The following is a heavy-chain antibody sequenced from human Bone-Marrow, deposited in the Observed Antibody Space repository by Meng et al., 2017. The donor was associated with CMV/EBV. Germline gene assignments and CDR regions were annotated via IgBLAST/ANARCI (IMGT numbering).Heavy chain of an antibody. Sequence: GGSLRLSCAASGFTFSAYAMHWVRQAPGKGLEYVSAISSNGGSTYYADSVKGRFTISRDNSKNTLYLQMNSLRAEDTAVYYCGATGTTRDAFDIWGRGTKVTVSS. J-gene: IGHJ3*02. CDR3: GATGTTRDAFDI. CDR1: GFTFSAYA. CDR2: ISSNGGST. V-gene: IGHV3-64*02. D-gene: IGHD1-7*01.